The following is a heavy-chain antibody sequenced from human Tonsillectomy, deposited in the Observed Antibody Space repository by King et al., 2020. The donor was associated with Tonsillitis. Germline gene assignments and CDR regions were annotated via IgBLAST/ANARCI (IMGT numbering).Heavy chain of an antibody. CDR3: ARGGDLSTGGSLFDP. J-gene: IGHJ5*02. CDR2: IYSSGST. D-gene: IGHD3-9*01. CDR1: GASIISDSYY. Sequence: VQLQESGPGLVKPSQTLSLTCTVSGASIISDSYYWSWIRQPAGKGLEWMGRIYSSGSTNSNPSLESRVTMSTDTSSNQFSLKLRSVTAADTAVYYCARGGDLSTGGSLFDPWGQGTLVTVSS. V-gene: IGHV4-61*02.